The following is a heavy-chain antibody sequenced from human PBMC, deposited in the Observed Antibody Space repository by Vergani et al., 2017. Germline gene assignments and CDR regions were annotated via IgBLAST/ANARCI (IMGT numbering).Heavy chain of an antibody. CDR2: IYYSGST. V-gene: IGHV4-59*01. CDR3: ARDRGIVGATTGGMDV. D-gene: IGHD1-26*01. CDR1: GGSISSYY. Sequence: QVQLQESGPGLVKPSETLSLTCTGSGGSISSYYWSWIRQPPGKGLEWIGYIYYSGSTNYNPSLKSRVTISVDTSKNQFSLKLSSVTAADTAVYYCARDRGIVGATTGGMDVWGQGTTVTVSS. J-gene: IGHJ6*02.